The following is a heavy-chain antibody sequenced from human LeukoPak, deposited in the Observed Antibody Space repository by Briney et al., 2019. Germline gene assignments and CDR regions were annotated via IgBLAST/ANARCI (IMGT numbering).Heavy chain of an antibody. CDR1: GGSISSGDYS. D-gene: IGHD3-10*01. CDR2: IFQSGST. CDR3: ARTGSGSYYNRVY. Sequence: SQTLSLTCAVSGGSISSGDYSWSWIRQPPGKGLEWIGYIFQSGSTYYNPSLKSRVTISVDTSKSQFSLKLSSVTAADTAVYYCARTGSGSYYNRVYWGQGTLVTVSS. J-gene: IGHJ4*02. V-gene: IGHV4-30-2*01.